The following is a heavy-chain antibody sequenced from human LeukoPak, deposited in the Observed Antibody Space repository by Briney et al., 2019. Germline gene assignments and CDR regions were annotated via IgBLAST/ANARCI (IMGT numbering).Heavy chain of an antibody. J-gene: IGHJ4*02. Sequence: SLRLSCAASGFTFDDYAMHWVRQAPGKGLEWVSGISWNSGSIGYADSVKGRFTISRDNAKNSLYLQMNSLRAEDTALYYCAKDMFSRDDYNRFDYWGQGTLVTVSS. CDR3: AKDMFSRDDYNRFDY. CDR1: GFTFDDYA. V-gene: IGHV3-9*01. D-gene: IGHD5-24*01. CDR2: ISWNSGSI.